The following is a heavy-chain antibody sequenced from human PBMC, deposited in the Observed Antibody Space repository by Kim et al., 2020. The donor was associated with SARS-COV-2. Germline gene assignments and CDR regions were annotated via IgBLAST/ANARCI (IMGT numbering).Heavy chain of an antibody. J-gene: IGHJ4*02. Sequence: SHPSLKGRVTISVDTSKHQFSLKLSSVTAADTAVYYCARDSGPPYSYGLYWGQGTLVTVSS. D-gene: IGHD5-18*01. V-gene: IGHV4-59*01. CDR3: ARDSGPPYSYGLY.